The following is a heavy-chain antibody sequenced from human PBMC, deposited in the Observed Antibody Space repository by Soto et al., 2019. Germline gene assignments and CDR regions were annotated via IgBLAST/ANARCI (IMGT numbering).Heavy chain of an antibody. CDR3: ARDATVAGKKGWFER. CDR1: GYTFTSYY. V-gene: IGHV1-46*01. D-gene: IGHD6-19*01. Sequence: ASVKVSCKASGYTFTSYYMHWVRQAPGQGLEWMGIINPSGGSTSYAQKFQGRVTMTRDTSTSTVYMELSSLRSEDTAVYYCARDATVAGKKGWFERWGQGTMVRVSS. J-gene: IGHJ5*02. CDR2: INPSGGST.